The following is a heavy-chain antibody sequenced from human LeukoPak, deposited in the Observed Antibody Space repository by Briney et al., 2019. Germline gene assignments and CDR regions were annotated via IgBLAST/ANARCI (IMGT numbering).Heavy chain of an antibody. CDR1: GFTFSSSA. D-gene: IGHD3-22*01. V-gene: IGHV3-30-3*01. CDR3: AIPTGSSGYYPDY. J-gene: IGHJ4*02. Sequence: GGSLRLSCAASGFTFSSSAMHWVRQAPGKGLEWVAVISYDGSNKYYADSVKGRFTISRDNSKNTLYLQMNSLRAEDTAVYYCAIPTGSSGYYPDYWGQGTLVTVSS. CDR2: ISYDGSNK.